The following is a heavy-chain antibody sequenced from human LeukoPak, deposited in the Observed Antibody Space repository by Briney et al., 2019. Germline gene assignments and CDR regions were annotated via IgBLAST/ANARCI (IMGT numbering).Heavy chain of an antibody. V-gene: IGHV1-8*01. CDR2: MNPNSGNT. Sequence: ASVKVSCKASGYTFTSYDINWVRQATGQGLEWMGWMNPNSGNTGYAQKFQGRVTMTRNTSISTAYMELSSLRSENTAVYYCARGLSLVVVIAILDAFDIWGQGTMATVSS. D-gene: IGHD2-21*01. CDR3: ARGLSLVVVIAILDAFDI. CDR1: GYTFTSYD. J-gene: IGHJ3*02.